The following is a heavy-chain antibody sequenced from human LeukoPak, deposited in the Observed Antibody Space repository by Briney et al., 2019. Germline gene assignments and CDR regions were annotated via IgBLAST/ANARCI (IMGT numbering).Heavy chain of an antibody. Sequence: PSETLSLTCTVSGGSISSSSYYWGWIRQPPGKGLEWIGSIYYSGSTYYNPSLKSRVTISVDTSKNQFSLKLSSVTAADTAVYYCATLKKYSSGWGNYYYYIDVWGKGTTVTVSS. CDR1: GGSISSSSYY. CDR3: ATLKKYSSGWGNYYYYIDV. CDR2: IYYSGST. D-gene: IGHD6-19*01. J-gene: IGHJ6*03. V-gene: IGHV4-39*07.